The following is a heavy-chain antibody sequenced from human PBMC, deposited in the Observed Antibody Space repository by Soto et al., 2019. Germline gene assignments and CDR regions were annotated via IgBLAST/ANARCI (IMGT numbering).Heavy chain of an antibody. CDR1: GGSFSGYY. V-gene: IGHV4-34*01. Sequence: QVPLQQWGAALLKPSETLSLTCAVYGGSFSGYYWSWIRQPPGKGLEWIGEINHSGSTNYNPSLKSRVTISVDTSKNQFSLKLSSVTAADTAVYYCARLIKYYDILPGSSPSCCYFDYWCQGTLVTVSS. CDR2: INHSGST. J-gene: IGHJ4*02. D-gene: IGHD3-9*01. CDR3: ARLIKYYDILPGSSPSCCYFDY.